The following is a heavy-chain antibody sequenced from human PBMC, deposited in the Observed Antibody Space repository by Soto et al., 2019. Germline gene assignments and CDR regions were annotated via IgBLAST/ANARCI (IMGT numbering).Heavy chain of an antibody. Sequence: GGSLRLSCAASGFTFSSYAMSWVRQAPGKGLEWVSAISGSGGSTYYADSVKGRFTISRDNSKNTLYLQMNSLRAEDTAVYYCAKFTMNPTPVPNRDYYYGMDVWGQGTTVTVSS. CDR3: AKFTMNPTPVPNRDYYYGMDV. CDR1: GFTFSSYA. J-gene: IGHJ6*02. V-gene: IGHV3-23*01. D-gene: IGHD3-22*01. CDR2: ISGSGGST.